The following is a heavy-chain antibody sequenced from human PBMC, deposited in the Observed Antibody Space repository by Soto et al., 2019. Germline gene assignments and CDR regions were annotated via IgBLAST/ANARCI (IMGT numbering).Heavy chain of an antibody. V-gene: IGHV3-23*01. CDR2: INEGEGAT. CDR3: AKRQAPAGAYEH. CDR1: GFQLSSCA. Sequence: EVQLLESGGGLVQPGGSLKISCAASGFQLSSCAMSWVRQAPGKGLEWVSGINEGEGATNYLDSVRGRFTISRDNSKNTLYLEMNSLRVEDTAIYYCAKRQAPAGAYEHWGQGILVIVSS. J-gene: IGHJ1*01. D-gene: IGHD6-13*01.